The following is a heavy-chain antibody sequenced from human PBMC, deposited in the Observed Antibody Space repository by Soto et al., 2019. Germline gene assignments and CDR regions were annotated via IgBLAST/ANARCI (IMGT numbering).Heavy chain of an antibody. D-gene: IGHD3-3*01. CDR2: IYSSGST. V-gene: IGHV4-30-4*08. CDR3: AIFSFPSFLECTYHYSCLYV. J-gene: IGHJ6*02. CDR1: GGGY. Sequence: GGGYLSRKRKTPGKGVDCIEYIYSSGSTYYNPSLKTRVTISVDTSKTPFSLKLSSVTAADTAVSSYAIFSFPSFLECTYHYSCLYVRGQGTTVTVSS.